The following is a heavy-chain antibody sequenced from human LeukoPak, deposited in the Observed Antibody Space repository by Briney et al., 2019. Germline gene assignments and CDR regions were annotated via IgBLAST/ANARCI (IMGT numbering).Heavy chain of an antibody. CDR2: INPNSGGT. D-gene: IGHD3-10*01. V-gene: IGHV1-2*04. CDR1: GYTFTGYY. Sequence: GASVKVSCKASGYTFTGYYMHWVRQAPGQGLEWMGWINPNSGGTNYAQKFQGWVTMTRDTSISTAYMELSRLRSDDTAVYYCARNGPEPVRGVIGYYYYGMDVWGKGTTVTVSS. CDR3: ARNGPEPVRGVIGYYYYGMDV. J-gene: IGHJ6*04.